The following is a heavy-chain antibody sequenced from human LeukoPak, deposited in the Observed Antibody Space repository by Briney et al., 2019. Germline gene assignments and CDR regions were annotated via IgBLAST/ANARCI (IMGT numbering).Heavy chain of an antibody. D-gene: IGHD5-18*01. J-gene: IGHJ4*02. Sequence: GGSLRHSCAASGFTFSDYYMSWIRQAPGKGLEWVSYISSSGSTIYYADSVKGRFTISRDNAKNSLYLQMNSLRAEDTAVYYCAREDTAMVTCDYWGQGTLVTVSS. CDR3: AREDTAMVTCDY. CDR1: GFTFSDYY. CDR2: ISSSGSTI. V-gene: IGHV3-11*01.